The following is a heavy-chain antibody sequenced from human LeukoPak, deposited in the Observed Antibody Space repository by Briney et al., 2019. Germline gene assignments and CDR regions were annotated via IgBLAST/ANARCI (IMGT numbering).Heavy chain of an antibody. CDR3: ARRGYYDSSGYVDY. J-gene: IGHJ4*02. Sequence: GGSLRLSCAASGFTFSSFEMNWLRQAPGKGLEWVSYISSSGSTIYYADSVKGRFTISRDNAKNSLYLQMNSLRAEDTAVYYCARRGYYDSSGYVDYWGQGTLVTVSS. CDR2: ISSSGSTI. V-gene: IGHV3-48*03. CDR1: GFTFSSFE. D-gene: IGHD3-22*01.